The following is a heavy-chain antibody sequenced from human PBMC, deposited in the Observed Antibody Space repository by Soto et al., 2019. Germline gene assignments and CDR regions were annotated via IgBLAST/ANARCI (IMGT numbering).Heavy chain of an antibody. CDR1: GYTFTPFA. CDR2: INTGNGNT. D-gene: IGHD2-21*01. Sequence: QVQLVQSGAEVKKSGASVLVSCKASGYTFTPFAMHWVRQAPGQRLEWMGWINTGNGNTKYSPKFQGRVSITRDTSANTAYLDLSSLRSEDTAVYYCATLCGGDCYSGDYWGQGTLVTVSS. J-gene: IGHJ4*02. V-gene: IGHV1-3*04. CDR3: ATLCGGDCYSGDY.